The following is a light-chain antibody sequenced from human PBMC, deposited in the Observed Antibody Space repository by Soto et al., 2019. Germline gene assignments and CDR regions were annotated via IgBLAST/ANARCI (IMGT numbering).Light chain of an antibody. CDR1: TGTVSSGHF. J-gene: IGLJ7*01. CDR2: STN. V-gene: IGLV7-43*01. CDR3: LLHFAYAQV. Sequence: QAVVTQEPSLTVSPGGTVTLTCASSTGTVSSGHFPNWLQQKPGQAPMALIYSTNKRHSWTPARFSGSLLGDKAALTLSGVQPEDEADYYRLLHFAYAQVFGGGTQLTVL.